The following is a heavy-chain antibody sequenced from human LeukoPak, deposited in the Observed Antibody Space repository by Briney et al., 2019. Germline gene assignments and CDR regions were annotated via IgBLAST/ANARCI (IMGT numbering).Heavy chain of an antibody. CDR3: ARDMMMRFGELSFNFDY. CDR1: GFTFSNYA. J-gene: IGHJ4*02. V-gene: IGHV3-33*08. Sequence: GGSLRLSCAASGFTFSNYAMSWVRQAPGKGLEWVAVIWYDGSNKYYADSVKGRFTISRDNSKNTLYLQMNSLRAEDTAVYYCARDMMMRFGELSFNFDYWGQGTLVTVSS. D-gene: IGHD3-10*01. CDR2: IWYDGSNK.